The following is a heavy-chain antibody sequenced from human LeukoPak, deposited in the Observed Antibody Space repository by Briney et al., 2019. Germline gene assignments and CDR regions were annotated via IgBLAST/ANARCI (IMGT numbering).Heavy chain of an antibody. Sequence: GGSLRLSCAASGFTFSGYWTSWVRQTPEKGLEWVANIKQDGSEIYYVDSVKGRFTISRDNAENSLYLQMNSLRADDTAVYYCARDKIVGPTTLDYWGQGTLVTVSS. CDR3: ARDKIVGPTTLDY. J-gene: IGHJ4*02. CDR2: IKQDGSEI. D-gene: IGHD1-26*01. V-gene: IGHV3-7*01. CDR1: GFTFSGYW.